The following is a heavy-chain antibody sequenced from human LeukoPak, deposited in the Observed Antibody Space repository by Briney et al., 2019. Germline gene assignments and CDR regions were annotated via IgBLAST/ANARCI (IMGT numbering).Heavy chain of an antibody. Sequence: PGGSLRLSCAASGFTFSNYTMSWVRQAPGKGLEWVSAISHTSEYTYHADSVKGRFTTSRDNSKNTLYLQMNSLRAEDTAMYYCAKGSSAGRPYYFDYWGQGTLVTVSS. CDR3: AKGSSAGRPYYFDY. D-gene: IGHD3-10*01. J-gene: IGHJ4*02. V-gene: IGHV3-23*01. CDR2: ISHTSEYT. CDR1: GFTFSNYT.